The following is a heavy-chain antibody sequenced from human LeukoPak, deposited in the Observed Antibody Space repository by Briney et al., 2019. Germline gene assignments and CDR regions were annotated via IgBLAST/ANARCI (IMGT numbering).Heavy chain of an antibody. V-gene: IGHV3-7*01. D-gene: IGHD3-10*01. CDR2: IKQDGSVK. CDR1: GFTFSSYW. Sequence: GGSLRLSCAASGFTFSSYWMNWVRQAPGKGLEWVANIKQDGSVKNYVDSVKGRFTISRDNAKNSLFLQMNSLRAEDTAVYYCARDPSGSPGFDPWGQGTLVTVSS. J-gene: IGHJ5*02. CDR3: ARDPSGSPGFDP.